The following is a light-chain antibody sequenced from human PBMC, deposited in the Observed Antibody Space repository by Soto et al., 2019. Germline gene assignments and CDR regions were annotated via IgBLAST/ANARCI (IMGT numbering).Light chain of an antibody. CDR2: GAS. V-gene: IGKV3-15*01. J-gene: IGKJ1*01. CDR1: QSVRSD. CDR3: QQYNIWPT. Sequence: EILMTQSPATLSVSPGERATLSCRASQSVRSDLAWYQQKPGQAPRLLIYGASTRATGIPARFSGSGSGTEFTLTVSSLQSEDFAVYYCQQYNIWPTFGQGTKVEIK.